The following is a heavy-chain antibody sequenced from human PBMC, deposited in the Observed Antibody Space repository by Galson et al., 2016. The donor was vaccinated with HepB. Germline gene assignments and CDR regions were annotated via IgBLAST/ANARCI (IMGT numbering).Heavy chain of an antibody. CDR1: GGPFSTYA. CDR2: IIPIFATT. CDR3: ARESLSLHIVLVTAFDTPLDG. D-gene: IGHD2-21*02. J-gene: IGHJ6*02. V-gene: IGHV1-69*13. Sequence: SVKVSCKASGGPFSTYAISWMRQAPGQGLEYMGGIIPIFATTTYAQKFQGRVTITADESTSTAYMELTSLRSEDTAVYYCARESLSLHIVLVTAFDTPLDGWGQGTTVTVSS.